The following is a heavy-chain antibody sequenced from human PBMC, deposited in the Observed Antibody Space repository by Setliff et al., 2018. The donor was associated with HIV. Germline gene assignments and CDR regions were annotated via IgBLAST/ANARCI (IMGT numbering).Heavy chain of an antibody. V-gene: IGHV4-34*01. CDR3: ARDPYCSGDGCFRYYQH. J-gene: IGHJ1*01. CDR2: INHSGST. CDR1: GGSFSGFY. D-gene: IGHD2-15*01. Sequence: PSETLSLTCAVYGGSFSGFYWSWIRQPPGKGLEWIGEINHSGSTNYNPSLKSRVKMSIDTSKNQFSLKLSSVTAADTAVYFCARDPYCSGDGCFRYYQHWGRGTLVTVSS.